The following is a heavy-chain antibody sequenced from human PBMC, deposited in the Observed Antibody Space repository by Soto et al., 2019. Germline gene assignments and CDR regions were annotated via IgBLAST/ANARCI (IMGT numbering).Heavy chain of an antibody. CDR3: AAEASHNTIFGVVITSDAFDI. CDR2: IVVGSGNT. D-gene: IGHD3-3*01. J-gene: IGHJ3*02. Sequence: SVKVSCKASGFTFTSSAVQWVRQARGQRLEWIGWIVVGSGNTNYAQKFQERVTITRDMSTSTAYMELSSLRSEDTAVYYCAAEASHNTIFGVVITSDAFDIWGQGTMVTVSS. CDR1: GFTFTSSA. V-gene: IGHV1-58*01.